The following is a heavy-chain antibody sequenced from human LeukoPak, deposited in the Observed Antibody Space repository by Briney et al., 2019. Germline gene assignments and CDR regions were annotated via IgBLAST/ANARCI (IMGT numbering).Heavy chain of an antibody. V-gene: IGHV3-30*18. Sequence: GGSLRLSCAASGFTFSSYGMHWVRQAPGKGLEWVAVISYDGSNENYADAVKGRFTISRDNSKNTLYLQMNSLRAEDTAVYFCAKGHSDIWPPDIWGQGTMVTVSS. CDR1: GFTFSSYG. D-gene: IGHD6-13*01. CDR3: AKGHSDIWPPDI. J-gene: IGHJ3*02. CDR2: ISYDGSNE.